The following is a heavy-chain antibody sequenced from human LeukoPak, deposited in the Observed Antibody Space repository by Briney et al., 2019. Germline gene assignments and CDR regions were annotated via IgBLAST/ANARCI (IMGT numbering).Heavy chain of an antibody. CDR3: ARIGHYDILTGYIDI. V-gene: IGHV4-59*01. CDR1: GGSISSYY. D-gene: IGHD3-9*01. CDR2: IYYSGST. J-gene: IGHJ3*02. Sequence: ASETLPLTCTVSGGSISSYYWSWIRQPPGKGLEWMGYIYYSGSTNYNPSLKSRVTISVDTSKNQFSLKLSSVTAADTAVYYCARIGHYDILTGYIDIWGQGTMVTVSS.